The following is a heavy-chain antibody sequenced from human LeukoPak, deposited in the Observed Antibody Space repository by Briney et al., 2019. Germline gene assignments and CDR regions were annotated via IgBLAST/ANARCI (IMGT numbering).Heavy chain of an antibody. J-gene: IGHJ4*02. CDR3: ARLKGTTSVFDY. CDR1: GFTFSRHL. Sequence: PGGSLRLSCVASGFTFSRHLMTWVRQAPGKGLEWLANINPDGGDKFYLDSVKGRFTMSRDNDWNTLYLQMDSLRADDTAVYYCARLKGTTSVFDYWGQGTLVTVSS. V-gene: IGHV3-7*03. D-gene: IGHD4-17*01. CDR2: INPDGGDK.